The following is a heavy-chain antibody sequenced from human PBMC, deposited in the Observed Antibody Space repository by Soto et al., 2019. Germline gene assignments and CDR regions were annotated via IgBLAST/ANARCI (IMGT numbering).Heavy chain of an antibody. J-gene: IGHJ4*02. CDR1: GFTFSSYA. CDR2: ITFRGDYT. Sequence: EVQLLETGGGLVSPGGSLRLSCAASGFTFSSYAMSWVRQAPGKGLEWLAGITFRGDYTYYADSVKGRFSLSRDNSRNRLYLQMNNLKVEDTALYYCAKLGTMGVFDNWGQGTLLTVSS. V-gene: IGHV3-23*01. CDR3: AKLGTMGVFDN. D-gene: IGHD1-26*01.